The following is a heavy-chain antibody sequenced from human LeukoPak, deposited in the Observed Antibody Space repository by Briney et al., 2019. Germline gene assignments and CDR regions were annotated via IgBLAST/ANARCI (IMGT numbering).Heavy chain of an antibody. Sequence: GGSLRLSCAASGFSFSVYWMHWVRQAPGKGPVWVSRIKTDGSITDYADSVKGRFTISRDNAKNSVYLQMNSLRAEDTAFYYCARLGAGMHFFYLDLWGQGTLVTVSS. J-gene: IGHJ4*02. D-gene: IGHD3-3*02. CDR3: ARLGAGMHFFYLDL. V-gene: IGHV3-74*01. CDR2: IKTDGSIT. CDR1: GFSFSVYW.